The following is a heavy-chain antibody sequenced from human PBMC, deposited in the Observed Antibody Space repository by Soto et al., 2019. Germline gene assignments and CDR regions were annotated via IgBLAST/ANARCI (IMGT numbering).Heavy chain of an antibody. D-gene: IGHD3-16*02. CDR2: ISYDGSNK. J-gene: IGHJ4*02. CDR1: GFTFSSYG. Sequence: QVQLVESGGGVVQPGRSLRLSCAASGFTFSSYGMHWVRQAPGKGLEWVAVISYDGSNKYYADSVKGRFTISRDNSKNTRYLQMNSLRDGDTAVYYCGKMSYYDYIWGSYRPGYFDYWGQGTLVTVSS. CDR3: GKMSYYDYIWGSYRPGYFDY. V-gene: IGHV3-30*18.